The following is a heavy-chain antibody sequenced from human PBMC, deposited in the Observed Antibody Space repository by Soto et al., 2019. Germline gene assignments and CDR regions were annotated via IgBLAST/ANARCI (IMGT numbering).Heavy chain of an antibody. D-gene: IGHD6-19*01. CDR1: GDSVSSPYY. V-gene: IGHV4-4*02. CDR2: VFHTGTT. CDR3: ARSAGWYAVHS. J-gene: IGHJ4*02. Sequence: QVQLKESGPGLVKPSGTLSLTCGVSGDSVSSPYYWCWVRQPPGKGLEWIGEVFHTGTTSYNPSLSSRVTISMDKSNNQFSLDLSSVTAADTAVYYCARSAGWYAVHSWGPGTLVIVSS.